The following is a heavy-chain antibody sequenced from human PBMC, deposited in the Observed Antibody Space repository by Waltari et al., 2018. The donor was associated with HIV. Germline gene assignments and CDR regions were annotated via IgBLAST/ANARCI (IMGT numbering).Heavy chain of an antibody. J-gene: IGHJ4*02. CDR1: GFTFRRSW. CDR3: AREGGRDCSGGSCYIDY. D-gene: IGHD2-15*01. V-gene: IGHV3-7*01. Sequence: EVEVVESGGGLVKPGGSLRLSCAVSGFTFRRSWVSWVRQAPGKGLAWVANINQDGSESYYVGSVEGRFTISRDNTKNLLYLQMNSLRAEDTAVYYCAREGGRDCSGGSCYIDYWGQGTLVTVSS. CDR2: INQDGSES.